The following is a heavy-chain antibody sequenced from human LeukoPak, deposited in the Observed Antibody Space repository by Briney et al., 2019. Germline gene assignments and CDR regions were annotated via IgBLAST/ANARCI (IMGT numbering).Heavy chain of an antibody. D-gene: IGHD2-15*01. J-gene: IGHJ4*02. CDR1: GYTFTSYY. CDR3: ARDHCSGGSCYSGGPGWY. Sequence: ASVKVSCKASGYTFTSYYMHWVRQAPGQGLEWMGIINPSGGSTSYAQKFQGRVTMTRDTSTSTVYMELSSLRSEDTAVYYCARDHCSGGSCYSGGPGWYWGQGTLVTVSS. CDR2: INPSGGST. V-gene: IGHV1-46*01.